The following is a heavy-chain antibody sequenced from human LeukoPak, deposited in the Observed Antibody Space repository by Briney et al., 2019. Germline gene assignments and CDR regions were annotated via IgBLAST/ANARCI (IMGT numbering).Heavy chain of an antibody. J-gene: IGHJ6*03. V-gene: IGHV4-39*07. D-gene: IGHD3-10*01. Sequence: SETLSLTCTVSGGSISSSSYYWGWIRQPPGKGLEWIGSIYYSGSTYYNPSLKSRVTISVDTSKNQFSLKLSSVTAADTAVYYCARAPVYYYGSGSYRGIYYYYYMDVWGKGTTVTISS. CDR1: GGSISSSSYY. CDR2: IYYSGST. CDR3: ARAPVYYYGSGSYRGIYYYYYMDV.